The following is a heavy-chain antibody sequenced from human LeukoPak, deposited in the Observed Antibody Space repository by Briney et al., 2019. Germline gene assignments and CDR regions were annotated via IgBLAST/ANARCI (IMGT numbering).Heavy chain of an antibody. J-gene: IGHJ5*02. D-gene: IGHD3-3*01. CDR3: ARDGDFWSGSWFDP. CDR2: IYYSGST. Sequence: SETLSLTCTVSGGSISSYYWRWIRQPPGKGLEWIRYIYYSGSTNYNPSLKSRVTISVDTSKNQFSLKLSSVTAADTAVYYCARDGDFWSGSWFDPWGQGTLVTVSS. V-gene: IGHV4-59*01. CDR1: GGSISSYY.